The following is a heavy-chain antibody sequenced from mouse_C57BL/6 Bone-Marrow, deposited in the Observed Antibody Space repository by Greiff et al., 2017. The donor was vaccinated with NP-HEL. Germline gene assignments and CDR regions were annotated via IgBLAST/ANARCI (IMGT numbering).Heavy chain of an antibody. J-gene: IGHJ2*01. V-gene: IGHV1-15*01. CDR3: TRNYSNYSDY. D-gene: IGHD2-5*01. CDR2: IDPETGGT. CDR1: GYTFPDYE. Sequence: VQLVESGAELVRPGASVTLSCKASGYTFPDYEMHWVKQTPVHGLEWIGAIDPETGGTAYNQKFKGKAILTADKSSSTAYMELRSLTSEDSAVYYCTRNYSNYSDYWGQGTTLTVSS.